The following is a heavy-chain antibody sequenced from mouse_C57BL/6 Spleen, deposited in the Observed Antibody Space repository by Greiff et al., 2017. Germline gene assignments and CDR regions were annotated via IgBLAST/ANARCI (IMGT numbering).Heavy chain of an antibody. V-gene: IGHV1-54*01. CDR2: INPGSGGT. D-gene: IGHD2-3*01. J-gene: IGHJ2*01. CDR1: GYAFTNYL. Sequence: VQLQQSGAELVRPGTSVKVSCKASGYAFTNYLIEWVKQRPGQGLEWIGVINPGSGGTNYNEKFKGKATLTADKSSSTAYMQLSSLTSEDSAVDCCARSGWLLYFDYWGQGTTLTVSS. CDR3: ARSGWLLYFDY.